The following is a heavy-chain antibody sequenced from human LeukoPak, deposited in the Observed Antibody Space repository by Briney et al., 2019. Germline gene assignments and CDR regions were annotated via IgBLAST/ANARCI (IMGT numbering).Heavy chain of an antibody. CDR3: AGGEPYVY. CDR1: GFTFTTYG. V-gene: IGHV3-33*01. Sequence: PGMSLRLSCAVSGFTFTTYGMHWVRQAPGKGLEWVAIIWYDGSNKYYADSVRGRFTISRDNSKNTLYLQMNSLRVEDTAMYYCAGGEPYVYWGQGTLVTVSS. J-gene: IGHJ4*02. CDR2: IWYDGSNK. D-gene: IGHD1-14*01.